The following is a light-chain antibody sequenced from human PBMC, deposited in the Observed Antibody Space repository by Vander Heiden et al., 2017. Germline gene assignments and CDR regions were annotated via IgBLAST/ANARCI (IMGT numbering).Light chain of an antibody. Sequence: SFVFTQAPSVSVAPGKTASITCGGDDIGSKTVHWYQQQPGQVPALVVYDDRDRPSGIPERFSGSKSANTAILTISRAEAGDEAVYYCQVWDSGTDHVVFGGGTKLTVL. V-gene: IGLV3-21*03. CDR3: QVWDSGTDHVV. J-gene: IGLJ3*02. CDR1: DIGSKT. CDR2: DDR.